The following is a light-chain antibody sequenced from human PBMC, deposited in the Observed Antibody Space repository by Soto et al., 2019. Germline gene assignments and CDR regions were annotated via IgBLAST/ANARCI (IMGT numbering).Light chain of an antibody. V-gene: IGKV1-5*03. CDR2: KAS. CDR3: QQYNDNWT. CDR1: QSISSW. Sequence: PSTLSASVGDRVTITCRASQSISSWLAWYQQKPGKAPKLLIYKASTLQSGVPSRFSGSGSGTEFTLAISSLQPDDSATYYCQQYNDNWTFGQGTKVDIK. J-gene: IGKJ1*01.